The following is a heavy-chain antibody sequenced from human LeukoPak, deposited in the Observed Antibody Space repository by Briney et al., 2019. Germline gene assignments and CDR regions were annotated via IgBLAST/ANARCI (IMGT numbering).Heavy chain of an antibody. V-gene: IGHV3-9*01. Sequence: PGGSLRLSCAASGFTFDDYAMHWVRQAPGKGLEWVSGISWNSGSIGYADSVKGRFTISRDNAKNSLYLQMNSLRAEDTALYYCAKGPYCSSTSCYYYYGMDVWGQGTTVTVSS. CDR2: ISWNSGSI. CDR3: AKGPYCSSTSCYYYYGMDV. J-gene: IGHJ6*02. CDR1: GFTFDDYA. D-gene: IGHD2-2*01.